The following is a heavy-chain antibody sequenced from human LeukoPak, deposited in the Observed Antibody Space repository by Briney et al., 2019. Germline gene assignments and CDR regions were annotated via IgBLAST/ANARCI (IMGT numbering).Heavy chain of an antibody. CDR2: IYHSGST. D-gene: IGHD5-24*01. CDR3: ARVAEDGEMATLDGAFDI. J-gene: IGHJ3*02. CDR1: GGSISSSNW. V-gene: IGHV4-4*02. Sequence: PSGTLSLTCAVSGGSISSSNWWSWVRQPPGKGLEWIGEIYHSGSTNYNPSLKSRVTISVDKSKNQFSLKLSSVTAADTAVYYCARVAEDGEMATLDGAFDIWGQGTMVTVSS.